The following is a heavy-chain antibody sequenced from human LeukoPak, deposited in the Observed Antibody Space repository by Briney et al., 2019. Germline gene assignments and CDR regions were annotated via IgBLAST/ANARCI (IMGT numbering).Heavy chain of an antibody. V-gene: IGHV3-23*01. CDR2: ISGSGGST. Sequence: GGSLRLSCAASGFTFSSYAMSWVRQAPGNGLEWVSAISGSGGSTYYADSVKGRFTISRDNSKNTLYLQMNSLRAEDTAVYYCEARQALSEFDYWGQGTLVTVSS. D-gene: IGHD6-6*01. CDR1: GFTFSSYA. J-gene: IGHJ4*02. CDR3: EARQALSEFDY.